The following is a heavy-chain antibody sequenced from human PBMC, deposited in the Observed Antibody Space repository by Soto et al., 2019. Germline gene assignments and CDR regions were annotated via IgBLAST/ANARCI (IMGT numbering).Heavy chain of an antibody. CDR2: ISGSSSDT. CDR3: ARGIHNNYGVTPAY. J-gene: IGHJ4*02. Sequence: QVPLVESGGGVVKPGGSLRLSCAASGFTLSDYYMSWIRQAPGRGLEWVSYISGSSSDTHYADSVKGRFTISRDNAKNSLYLQMNSLRAEDSAVYYCARGIHNNYGVTPAYWGQGTLVTVSS. CDR1: GFTLSDYY. V-gene: IGHV3-11*05. D-gene: IGHD2-8*01.